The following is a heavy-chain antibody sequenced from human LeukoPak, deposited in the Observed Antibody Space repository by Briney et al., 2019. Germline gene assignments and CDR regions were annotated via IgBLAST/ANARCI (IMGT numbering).Heavy chain of an antibody. CDR2: ISSSSTI. CDR3: ARDDLGYSYGYVGY. D-gene: IGHD5-18*01. CDR1: GFTFSSYS. V-gene: IGHV3-48*01. Sequence: GRSLRLSCAASGFTFSSYSMNWVRQAPGKGLEWVSYISSSSTIYYADSVKGRFTISRDNAKNSLYLQMNSLRAEDTAVYYCARDDLGYSYGYVGYWGQGTLVTVSS. J-gene: IGHJ4*02.